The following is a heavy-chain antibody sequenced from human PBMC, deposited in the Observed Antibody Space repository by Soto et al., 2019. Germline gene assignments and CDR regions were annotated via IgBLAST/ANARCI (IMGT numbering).Heavy chain of an antibody. V-gene: IGHV3-33*01. CDR2: IWYDGSNK. CDR1: GFTFSSYG. J-gene: IGHJ5*02. D-gene: IGHD6-6*01. CDR3: ARELVAVAARLCDP. Sequence: QVQLVESGGGVVQPGRSLRLSCAASGFTFSSYGMHWVRQAPGKGLEWVAVIWYDGSNKYYADSVKSRFTISRDNSKNTLYLQMNSLRAEDTAVYYCARELVAVAARLCDPWGQGTLVTVSS.